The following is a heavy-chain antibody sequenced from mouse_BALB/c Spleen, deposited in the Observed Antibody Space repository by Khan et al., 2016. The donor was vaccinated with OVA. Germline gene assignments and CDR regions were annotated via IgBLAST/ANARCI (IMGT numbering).Heavy chain of an antibody. CDR3: ARGNYYGSTSWFGY. V-gene: IGHV1-9*01. CDR1: GYTFSSYW. J-gene: IGHJ3*01. CDR2: ILPGSNST. Sequence: QVQLQQSGAELMKPGASVKISCKPTGYTFSSYWIEWVKQRPGHGLEWIGEILPGSNSTNYNERFQGKATITADTSSNTAYMQLSSLTSEDSAIFTCARGNYYGSTSWFGYWGQGTLVTVSA. D-gene: IGHD1-1*01.